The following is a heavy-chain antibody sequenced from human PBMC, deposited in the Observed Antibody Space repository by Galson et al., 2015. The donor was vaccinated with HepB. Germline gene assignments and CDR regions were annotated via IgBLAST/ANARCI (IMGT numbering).Heavy chain of an antibody. CDR2: ISYDGSNK. J-gene: IGHJ4*02. D-gene: IGHD1-26*01. V-gene: IGHV3-30*04. Sequence: SLRLSCAASGFTFSSYAMHWVRQAPGKGLEWVAVISYDGSNKYYADSVKGRFTISRDNSKNTLYLQMNSLRAEDTAVYYCASPQWELLHTPFDYWGQGTLVTVSS. CDR1: GFTFSSYA. CDR3: ASPQWELLHTPFDY.